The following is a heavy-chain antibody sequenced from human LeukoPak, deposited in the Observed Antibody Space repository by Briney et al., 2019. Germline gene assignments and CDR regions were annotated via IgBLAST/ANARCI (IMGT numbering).Heavy chain of an antibody. D-gene: IGHD1-1*01. V-gene: IGHV1-2*02. Sequence: VSVKVSCKASGYTFTGYYMHWVRQAPGQGLEWMGWINPNSGGTNYAQKFQGRVTMTRDTSISTAYMELSRLRSDDTAVYYCASVHNKGFWYFDLWGRGTLVTVSS. CDR1: GYTFTGYY. CDR3: ASVHNKGFWYFDL. CDR2: INPNSGGT. J-gene: IGHJ2*01.